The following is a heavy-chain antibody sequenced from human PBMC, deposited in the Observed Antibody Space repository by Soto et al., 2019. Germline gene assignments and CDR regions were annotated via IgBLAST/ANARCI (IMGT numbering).Heavy chain of an antibody. CDR1: GGSFSGYY. D-gene: IGHD5-12*01. CDR3: ARGREVWNIVATIGKRNWFDP. CDR2: INHSGST. Sequence: SETLSLTCAVYGGSFSGYYWSWIRQPPGKGLERFGEINHSGSTNYNPSLNSRVTISVDTSKNQFSLKLSSVTAADTAVYYCARGREVWNIVATIGKRNWFDPWGQGTLVTVSS. V-gene: IGHV4-34*01. J-gene: IGHJ5*02.